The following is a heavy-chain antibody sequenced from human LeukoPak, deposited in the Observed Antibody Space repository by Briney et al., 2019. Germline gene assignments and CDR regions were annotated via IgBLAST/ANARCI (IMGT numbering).Heavy chain of an antibody. CDR3: ARGPGFLEHYYYYYYMDV. D-gene: IGHD3-3*01. V-gene: IGHV1-69*13. CDR1: GYTFTSYA. J-gene: IGHJ6*03. Sequence: ASVKVSCKASGYTFTSYAMNWVRQAPGQGLEWMGGIIPIFGTANYAQKFQGRVTITADESTSTAYMELSSLRSEDTAVYYCARGPGFLEHYYYYYYMDVWGKGTTVTVSS. CDR2: IIPIFGTA.